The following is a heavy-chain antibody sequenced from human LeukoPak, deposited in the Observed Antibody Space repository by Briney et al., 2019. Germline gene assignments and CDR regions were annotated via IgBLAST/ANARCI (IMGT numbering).Heavy chain of an antibody. Sequence: GASLRLSCAASGFTFSSYATSWVRQAPGKGLEWVSAISGSGGSTYYADSVKGRFTISRDNSKNTLYLQMNSLRAEDTAVYYCAAEVPAAITYGMDVWGQGTTVTVSS. CDR2: ISGSGGST. V-gene: IGHV3-23*01. D-gene: IGHD2-2*01. J-gene: IGHJ6*02. CDR3: AAEVPAAITYGMDV. CDR1: GFTFSSYA.